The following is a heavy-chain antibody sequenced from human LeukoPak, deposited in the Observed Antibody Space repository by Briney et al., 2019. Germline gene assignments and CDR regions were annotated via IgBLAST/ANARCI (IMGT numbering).Heavy chain of an antibody. CDR3: AREVGYSSGWYPDPHRVGFDI. Sequence: GGSLRLSCAASGFTFSSYNMNWVRQAPGKGLEWVSSITSGSSYIYYADSVKGRFTISRDNAKNSLYLQMNSLRAEDTAVYYCAREVGYSSGWYPDPHRVGFDIWGQGTMVTVSS. V-gene: IGHV3-21*01. CDR2: ITSGSSYI. D-gene: IGHD6-19*01. J-gene: IGHJ3*02. CDR1: GFTFSSYN.